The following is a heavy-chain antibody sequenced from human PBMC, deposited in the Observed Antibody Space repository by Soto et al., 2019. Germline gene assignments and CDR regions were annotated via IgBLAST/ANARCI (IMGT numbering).Heavy chain of an antibody. Sequence: EVQLVESGGGLVQPGGPLRLSCAASGFTVSSNYMSWVRQAPGKGLEWVSVFYRDGSTYYADSVKGRFTLSRDNSKNTLYIQMNSLRAEDTAVYYCARRIQLWSPIDYRGQGALVTVSS. CDR1: GFTVSSNY. CDR2: FYRDGST. J-gene: IGHJ4*02. CDR3: ARRIQLWSPIDY. D-gene: IGHD5-18*01. V-gene: IGHV3-66*01.